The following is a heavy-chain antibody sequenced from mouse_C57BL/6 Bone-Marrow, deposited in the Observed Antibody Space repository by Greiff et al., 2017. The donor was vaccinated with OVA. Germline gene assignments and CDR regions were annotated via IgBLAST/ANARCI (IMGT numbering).Heavy chain of an antibody. Sequence: EVKVVESGGGLVKPGGSLKLSCAASGFTFSSYTMSWVRQTPEKRLEWVATISGGGGNTYYPDSVKGRFTISRDNAKNTLYLQMSSLRSEDTALYYCARTYYYGSSDFDYWGQGTTLTVSS. CDR3: ARTYYYGSSDFDY. V-gene: IGHV5-9*01. J-gene: IGHJ2*01. CDR2: ISGGGGNT. D-gene: IGHD1-1*01. CDR1: GFTFSSYT.